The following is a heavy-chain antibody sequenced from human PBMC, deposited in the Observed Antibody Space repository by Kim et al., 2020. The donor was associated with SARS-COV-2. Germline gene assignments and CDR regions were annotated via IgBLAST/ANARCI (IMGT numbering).Heavy chain of an antibody. CDR3: ARGTFRHCSSTSCYSLRAFDY. CDR2: IGTAGDT. J-gene: IGHJ4*02. V-gene: IGHV3-13*01. CDR1: GFTFSSYD. D-gene: IGHD2-2*01. Sequence: GGSLRLSCAASGFTFSSYDMHWVRQATGKGLEWVSAIGTAGDTYYPGSVKGRFTISRENAKNSLYLQMNSLRAGDTAVYYCARGTFRHCSSTSCYSLRAFDYWGQGTLVTVSS.